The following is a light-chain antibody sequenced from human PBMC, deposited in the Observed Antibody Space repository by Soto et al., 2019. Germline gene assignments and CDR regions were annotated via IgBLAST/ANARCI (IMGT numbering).Light chain of an antibody. CDR2: GAS. CDR3: QRYGSSSLS. Sequence: EIVLTQSPGTLSLSPGERATLFCRASQSLSSTYLAWYQQRPGQAPRLLIFGASNRATGIPDRFRGSGSGTDFTLTISRLEPGDFAVYYCQRYGSSSLSVGGGTKVDSK. V-gene: IGKV3-20*01. J-gene: IGKJ4*01. CDR1: QSLSSTY.